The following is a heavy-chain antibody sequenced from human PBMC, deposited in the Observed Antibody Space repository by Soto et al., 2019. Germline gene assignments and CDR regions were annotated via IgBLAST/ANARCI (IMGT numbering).Heavy chain of an antibody. CDR3: ARDADILTGSDAFDI. CDR2: IFYSGST. D-gene: IGHD3-9*01. Sequence: LSETLSLTCTVSGGSIRSYYWSWIRQSPGKGLEWIGSIFYSGSTNYNPSLKSQVTISRDNAKNSLYLQMNSLRAEDTAVYYCARDADILTGSDAFDIWGQGTMVTVSS. J-gene: IGHJ3*02. CDR1: GGSIRSYY. V-gene: IGHV4-59*12.